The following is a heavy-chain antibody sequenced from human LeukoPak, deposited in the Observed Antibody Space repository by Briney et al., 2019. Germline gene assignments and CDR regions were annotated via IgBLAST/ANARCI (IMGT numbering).Heavy chain of an antibody. D-gene: IGHD5-12*01. J-gene: IGHJ4*02. CDR1: GFTFTGHA. CDR2: ISASAGTT. Sequence: SLRPPCPAEGFTFTGHAMSWDRQAPRKGLEWAPSISASAGTTYYADSVKGRFTISRDNSKNTLDLQMNSLRAEDTAVYYCAKDPASYEYYFDYWGQGTLVTVSS. V-gene: IGHV3-23*01. CDR3: AKDPASYEYYFDY.